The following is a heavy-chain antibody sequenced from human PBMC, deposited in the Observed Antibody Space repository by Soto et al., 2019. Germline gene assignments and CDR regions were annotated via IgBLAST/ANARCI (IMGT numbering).Heavy chain of an antibody. CDR3: ARRKQWLAQGWGYGMDV. CDR1: DDSISSAGYF. V-gene: IGHV4-39*01. D-gene: IGHD6-19*01. J-gene: IGHJ6*02. CDR2: LSYTGGA. Sequence: QLQLQESGPGLVKPSETLSLTYTVSDDSISSAGYFWVWIRQPPGQGLEWIGTLSYTGGANYNRSHKGRVTLSVDTSKKQLSLKLTSVTAADTAIYYCARRKQWLAQGWGYGMDVWGQGTTVTVSS.